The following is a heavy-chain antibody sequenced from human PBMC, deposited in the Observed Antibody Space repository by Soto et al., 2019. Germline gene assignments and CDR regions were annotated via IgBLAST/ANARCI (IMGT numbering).Heavy chain of an antibody. D-gene: IGHD6-19*01. CDR2: IHSDGGT. Sequence: EVQLVETGGGLIQPGGSLRLSCAASGFNVSYNYMSWVRQAPGKGLEWVSIIHSDGGTYYADSVKGRFTTSRDNSRNTVYLQTNSLRAEDTAVYYCGSIAVAEGFDPWGQGTLVTVSS. J-gene: IGHJ5*02. V-gene: IGHV3-53*02. CDR3: GSIAVAEGFDP. CDR1: GFNVSYNY.